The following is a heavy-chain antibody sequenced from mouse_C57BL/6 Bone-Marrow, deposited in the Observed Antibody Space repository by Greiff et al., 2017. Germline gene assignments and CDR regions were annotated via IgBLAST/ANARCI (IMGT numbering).Heavy chain of an antibody. J-gene: IGHJ3*01. Sequence: EVKLMESGGGLVQPGGSMKLSCVASGFTFSNYWMNRVRQSPEKGLEWVAQIRLKSDNYATHYAESVKGRFTISRDDSKSSVYLQMNNLRAEDTGIYYCTGGGHAWFAYWGQGTLVTVSA. V-gene: IGHV6-3*01. CDR3: TGGGHAWFAY. CDR2: IRLKSDNYAT. CDR1: GFTFSNYW. D-gene: IGHD3-3*01.